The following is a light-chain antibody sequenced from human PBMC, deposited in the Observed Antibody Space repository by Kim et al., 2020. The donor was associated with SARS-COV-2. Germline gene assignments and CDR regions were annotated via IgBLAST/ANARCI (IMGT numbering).Light chain of an antibody. CDR3: QSSDSSGNYLV. V-gene: IGLV3-25*03. CDR1: ALPKQY. CDR2: KDS. J-gene: IGLJ3*02. Sequence: PGQTARITCSGNALPKQYAYWYQQKPGQAPVLVIYKDSERPSGIPERFSGSSSGTTVTLTISGVQAEDEADYYCQSSDSSGNYLVFGGGTQLTVL.